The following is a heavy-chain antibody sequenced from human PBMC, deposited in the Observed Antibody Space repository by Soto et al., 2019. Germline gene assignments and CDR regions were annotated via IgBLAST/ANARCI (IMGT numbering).Heavy chain of an antibody. CDR1: GYTFTGYY. CDR2: INPNSGGT. D-gene: IGHD2-15*01. V-gene: IGHV1-2*02. CDR3: ARDLGDIVVVVAEHYYGMDV. J-gene: IGHJ6*02. Sequence: EASVKVSCKASGYTFTGYYMHWVRQAPGQGLEWMGWINPNSGGTNYAQKFQGRVTMTRDTSISTAYMELSRLRSDDTAVYYCARDLGDIVVVVAEHYYGMDVWGQGTTVTVSS.